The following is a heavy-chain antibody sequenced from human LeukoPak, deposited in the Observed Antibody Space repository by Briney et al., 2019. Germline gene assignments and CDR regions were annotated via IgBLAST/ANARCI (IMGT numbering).Heavy chain of an antibody. Sequence: SVKVSCKASGYTFTSYAISWVRQAPGQGLEWMGGIIPIFGTANYAQKFQGRVTITADESTSTAYMELSSLRSEDTAVYYCATDDSSGFTDAFDIWGKGTMVTVSS. J-gene: IGHJ3*02. V-gene: IGHV1-69*13. D-gene: IGHD3-22*01. CDR1: GYTFTSYA. CDR3: ATDDSSGFTDAFDI. CDR2: IIPIFGTA.